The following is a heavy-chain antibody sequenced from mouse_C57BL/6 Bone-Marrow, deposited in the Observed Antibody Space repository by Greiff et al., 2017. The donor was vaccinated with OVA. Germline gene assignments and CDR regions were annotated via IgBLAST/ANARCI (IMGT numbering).Heavy chain of an antibody. Sequence: QVQLKESGAELARPGASVKLSCKASGYTFTSYGISWVKQRTGQGLEWIGEIYPRSGNTYYNEKFKGKATLTADKSSSTAYMELRSLTSEDSAVYFCARTLLRHRPCFDYWGQGTTLTVSS. CDR3: ARTLLRHRPCFDY. V-gene: IGHV1-81*01. D-gene: IGHD1-2*01. CDR1: GYTFTSYG. CDR2: IYPRSGNT. J-gene: IGHJ2*01.